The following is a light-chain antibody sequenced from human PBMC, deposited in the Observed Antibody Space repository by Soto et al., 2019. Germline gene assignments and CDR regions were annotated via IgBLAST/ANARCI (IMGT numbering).Light chain of an antibody. Sequence: DIQLTQSPSFLSASVGDRVTITCRASQGISSYLAWYQQKPGKAPKLLIYSASTLQSGIPSRFSGSGSGTEFTLTMRSLQPEDFATYSCQQGGTFGPGTKVDI. V-gene: IGKV1-9*01. CDR2: SAS. J-gene: IGKJ3*01. CDR3: QQGGT. CDR1: QGISSY.